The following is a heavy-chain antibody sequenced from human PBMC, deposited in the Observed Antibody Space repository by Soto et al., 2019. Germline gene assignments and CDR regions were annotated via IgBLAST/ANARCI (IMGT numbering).Heavy chain of an antibody. CDR3: AKVVGPDYYYYYMDV. J-gene: IGHJ6*03. CDR1: GFTFSSYA. V-gene: IGHV3-23*01. Sequence: PGGSLRLSCAASGFTFSSYAMSWVRQAPGKGLEWVSAISGSGGSTYYADSVKGRFTISRDNSKNTLYLQMNSLRAEDTAVYYCAKVVGPDYYYYYMDVWGKGTTVTVSS. CDR2: ISGSGGST.